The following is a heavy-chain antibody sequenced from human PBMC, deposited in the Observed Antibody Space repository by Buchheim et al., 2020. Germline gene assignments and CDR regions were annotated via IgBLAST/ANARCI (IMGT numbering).Heavy chain of an antibody. CDR1: GFTFSDHY. D-gene: IGHD3-10*01. Sequence: QVQLVESGGGLVKPGGSLRLSCAASGFTFSDHYMSWIRQAPGKGLEWVSYISSSGSTIYYTDSVKGRFTISRDNAKNSLYLQMNGLRAEDTAVYYCARDQLRSLWFGELPGDYYYGMDVWGQGTT. CDR3: ARDQLRSLWFGELPGDYYYGMDV. V-gene: IGHV3-11*01. J-gene: IGHJ6*02. CDR2: ISSSGSTI.